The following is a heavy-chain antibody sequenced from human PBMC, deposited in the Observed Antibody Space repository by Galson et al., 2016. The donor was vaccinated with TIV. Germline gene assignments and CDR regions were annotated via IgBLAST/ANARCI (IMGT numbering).Heavy chain of an antibody. Sequence: SLRLSCAASGFTFSSYSMNWVPQVPGKAPEWISYIGASGSTIYYAESVKGRFTISRDDAMNSVYLQMNSLRAEDTAVYSCARDDNYIDVWGKGTTVTVSS. CDR3: ARDDNYIDV. J-gene: IGHJ6*03. CDR1: GFTFSSYS. V-gene: IGHV3-48*01. D-gene: IGHD3-22*01. CDR2: IGASGSTI.